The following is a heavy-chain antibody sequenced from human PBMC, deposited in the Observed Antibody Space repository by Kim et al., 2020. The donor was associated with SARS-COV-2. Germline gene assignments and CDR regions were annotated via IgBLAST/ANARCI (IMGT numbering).Heavy chain of an antibody. CDR3: ARDVREVGAFDI. V-gene: IGHV1-69*04. J-gene: IGHJ3*02. Sequence: NYAQRFQGRVTITADKSTGTAYMDLSSLTSYDTAIYYCARDVREVGAFDIWGQGTLVTVSS.